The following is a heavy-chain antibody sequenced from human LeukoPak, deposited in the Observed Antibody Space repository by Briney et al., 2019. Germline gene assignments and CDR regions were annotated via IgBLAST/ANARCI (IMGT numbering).Heavy chain of an antibody. D-gene: IGHD3-3*01. J-gene: IGHJ3*02. CDR1: GASISSGDYY. CDR3: ARRVGYDFWSGYYTHDAFDI. Sequence: SETLSLTCTVSGASISSGDYYWSWIRQPPGMGLEWFGYISYTGSTYYNPSLKSRVTISVDRSKNQFSLEMTSVTAADTAVYYCARRVGYDFWSGYYTHDAFDIWGQGTMVTVSS. CDR2: ISYTGST. V-gene: IGHV4-30-4*01.